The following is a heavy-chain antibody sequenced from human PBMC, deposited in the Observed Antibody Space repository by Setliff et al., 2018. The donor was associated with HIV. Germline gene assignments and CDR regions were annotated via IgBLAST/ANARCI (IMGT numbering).Heavy chain of an antibody. CDR2: IYYSGST. Sequence: TLSLTCTVSGGSISSGGYYWSWIRQHPGKGLEWIGYIYYSGSTYYNPSLKSRVTISVDTSKNQFSLKLSSVTAADTAVYYCARNKYNWNYYYYYGMDVWGQGTTVT. V-gene: IGHV4-31*03. D-gene: IGHD1-7*01. J-gene: IGHJ6*02. CDR3: ARNKYNWNYYYYYGMDV. CDR1: GGSISSGGYY.